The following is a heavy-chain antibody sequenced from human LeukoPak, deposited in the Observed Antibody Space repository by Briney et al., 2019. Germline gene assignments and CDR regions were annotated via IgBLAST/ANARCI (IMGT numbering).Heavy chain of an antibody. V-gene: IGHV3-66*02. CDR1: GFTVSSNY. CDR2: IYSGGNT. CDR3: ASHRRSHGSEY. J-gene: IGHJ4*02. Sequence: PGGSLRLSCAASGFTVSSNYMSWVRQAPGKGLEWVSVIYSGGNTYYADSVKGRFTISRDNSRDTLYLQMNSLRAEDTAVYYCASHRRSHGSEYWGQGTLVTVSS. D-gene: IGHD3-10*01.